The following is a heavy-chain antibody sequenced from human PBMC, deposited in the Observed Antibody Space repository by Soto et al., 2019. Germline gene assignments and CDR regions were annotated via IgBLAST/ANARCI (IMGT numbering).Heavy chain of an antibody. J-gene: IGHJ4*02. CDR2: ISAHNGNT. Sequence: QVHLVQSGAEVKKPGASVKVSCKGSGYAFTTYGITWVRQAPGQGLEWMGWISAHNGNTNYAQKLQGRVTVTRDTSTSTAYMALGSLSADDTAVDYCARGRDGDYWGQGALVTVSS. CDR1: GYAFTTYG. D-gene: IGHD6-6*01. V-gene: IGHV1-18*01. CDR3: ARGRDGDY.